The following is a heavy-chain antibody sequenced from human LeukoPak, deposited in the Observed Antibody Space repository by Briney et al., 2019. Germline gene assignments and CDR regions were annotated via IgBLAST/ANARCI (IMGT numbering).Heavy chain of an antibody. J-gene: IGHJ5*02. CDR1: GGSISSDY. Sequence: SETLSLTCTVSGGSISSDYWSWIRQPPGKGLEWIGYIYYSGSTNYNPSLKSRVTISVDKSKNQFSLKLSSVTAADTAVYYCARGGPREYYDSSNWFDPWGQGTLVTVSS. CDR2: IYYSGST. D-gene: IGHD3-22*01. CDR3: ARGGPREYYDSSNWFDP. V-gene: IGHV4-59*01.